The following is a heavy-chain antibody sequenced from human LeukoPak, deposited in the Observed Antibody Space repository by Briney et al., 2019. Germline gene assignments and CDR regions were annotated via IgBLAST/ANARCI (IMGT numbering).Heavy chain of an antibody. CDR2: IGSEPNSYAT. J-gene: IGHJ4*02. CDR1: GFTFSSYE. CDR3: TSLLGYCTNDVCYNY. D-gene: IGHD2-8*01. Sequence: HPGGSLRLSCAASGFTFSSYEMNWVRQASGKGLEWVGRIGSEPNSYATAYAASVKGRFTISRDDSKNTAYLQMNSLKTEDTAVYYCTSLLGYCTNDVCYNYWGQGTLVTVSS. V-gene: IGHV3-73*01.